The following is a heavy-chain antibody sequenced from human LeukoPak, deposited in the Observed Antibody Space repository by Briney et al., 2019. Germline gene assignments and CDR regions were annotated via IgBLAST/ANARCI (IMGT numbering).Heavy chain of an antibody. V-gene: IGHV4-38-2*02. CDR3: ASPYCSSTSCYIPECAFDI. D-gene: IGHD2-2*02. Sequence: SETLSLTCTVSGGSISSYYWGWIRQPPGKGLEWIGSIYHSGSTYYNPSLKSRVTISVDTSKNQFSLKLSSVTAADTAVYYCASPYCSSTSCYIPECAFDIWGQGTMVTVSS. CDR2: IYHSGST. J-gene: IGHJ3*02. CDR1: GGSISSYY.